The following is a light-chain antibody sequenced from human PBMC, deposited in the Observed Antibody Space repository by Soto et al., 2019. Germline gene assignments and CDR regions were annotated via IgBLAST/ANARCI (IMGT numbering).Light chain of an antibody. CDR3: TSYRGTSTLV. J-gene: IGLJ2*01. CDR1: SSDVGGYNY. V-gene: IGLV2-14*01. CDR2: EVT. Sequence: QSVLTQPASVSGSPGQSITISCTGSSSDVGGYNYVSWYRQHPGKAPNLLIYEVTNRPSGVSDRFSGSKSGNTASLTISGLQTEDEADYYCTSYRGTSTLVFGGGTKLTVL.